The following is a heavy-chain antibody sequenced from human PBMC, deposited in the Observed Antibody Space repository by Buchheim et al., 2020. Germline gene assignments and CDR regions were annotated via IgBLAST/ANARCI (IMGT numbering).Heavy chain of an antibody. CDR1: GGSFSDYY. Sequence: QVQLQESGPGLVKPSETLSLTCAVYGGSFSDYYWSWIRQAPGKGLEWIGEINHSGRTNYNPSLNSRVTISVDTSKNQFSLRLNSVTAADTAVYYCARGQPNYFDYWGRGTL. CDR2: INHSGRT. V-gene: IGHV4-34*01. CDR3: ARGQPNYFDY. J-gene: IGHJ4*02.